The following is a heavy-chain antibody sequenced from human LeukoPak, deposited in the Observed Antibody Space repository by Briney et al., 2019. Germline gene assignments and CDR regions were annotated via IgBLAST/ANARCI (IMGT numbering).Heavy chain of an antibody. V-gene: IGHV4-34*01. CDR1: GGSFSGYY. CDR2: INHSGST. CDR3: ARVEAAAGTGFDY. J-gene: IGHJ4*02. Sequence: PSETLSLTCAVYGGSFSGYYWSWIRQPPGKGLEWIGEINHSGSTNYNPSLKSRVTISVDTSKNQFSLKLSSVTAADTAVYYCARVEAAAGTGFDYWGQGTLVTVSS. D-gene: IGHD6-13*01.